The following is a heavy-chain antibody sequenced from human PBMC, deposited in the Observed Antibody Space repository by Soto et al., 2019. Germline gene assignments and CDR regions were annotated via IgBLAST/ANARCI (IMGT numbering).Heavy chain of an antibody. CDR2: IYYSGST. V-gene: IGHV4-59*08. Sequence: SPNVSLTWAASPRSSSRYKWRWIREPPDMGLEWIGYIYYSGSTNYNPSLKSRVTISVDTSKNQFSLKLSSVTAADTAVYYCASSYKGYYDILTGPGTYCDYWGQGTLVTVS. J-gene: IGHJ4*02. CDR1: PRSSSRYK. D-gene: IGHD3-9*01. CDR3: ASSYKGYYDILTGPGTYCDY.